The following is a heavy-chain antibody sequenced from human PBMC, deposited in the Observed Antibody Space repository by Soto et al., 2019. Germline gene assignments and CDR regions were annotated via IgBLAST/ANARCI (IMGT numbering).Heavy chain of an antibody. D-gene: IGHD3-16*02. V-gene: IGHV3-23*01. CDR3: AKEKPRYISLHLGELSQYDAFDI. CDR2: ISGSGGST. J-gene: IGHJ3*02. CDR1: GFTFSSYA. Sequence: SLRLSCAASGFTFSSYAMSWVRQAPGKGLEWVSAISGSGGSTYYADSVKGRFTISRDNSKNTLYLQMNSLRAEDTAVYYCAKEKPRYISLHLGELSQYDAFDIWGQGTMVTVSS.